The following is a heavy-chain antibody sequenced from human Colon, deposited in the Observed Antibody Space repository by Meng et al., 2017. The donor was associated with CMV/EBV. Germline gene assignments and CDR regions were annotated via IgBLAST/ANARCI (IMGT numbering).Heavy chain of an antibody. J-gene: IGHJ6*02. CDR1: GYSFTSYW. Sequence: GESLKISCEGSGYSFTSYWIGWVRQVPGKGLEWVGIIYPGGSDTRYSPSFQGQVTISADKSISTAYLQLSSLKASDTAMYYCARSYSSSRHYYYGMDVWGQGTTVTVSS. CDR2: IYPGGSDT. CDR3: ARSYSSSRHYYYGMDV. D-gene: IGHD6-13*01. V-gene: IGHV5-51*01.